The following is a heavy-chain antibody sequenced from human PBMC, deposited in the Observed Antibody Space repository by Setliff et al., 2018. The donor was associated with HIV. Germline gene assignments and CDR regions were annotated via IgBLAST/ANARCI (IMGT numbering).Heavy chain of an antibody. J-gene: IGHJ4*02. CDR1: GGFIKNSNYY. CDR2: IHYSGST. D-gene: IGHD3-10*01. V-gene: IGHV4-39*07. Sequence: PSEILSLTCTVYGGFIKNSNYYWGWIRQPPGKGLEWIGNIHYSGSTYYNPSLKSRVTISVDTSKNQFSLKMSSVTAADTAVYYCARARGPEGYFDSWGQGTLVTVSS. CDR3: ARARGPEGYFDS.